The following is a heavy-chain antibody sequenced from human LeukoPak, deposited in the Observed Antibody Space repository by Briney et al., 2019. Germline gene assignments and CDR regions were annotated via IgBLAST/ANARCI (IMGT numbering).Heavy chain of an antibody. D-gene: IGHD6-19*01. CDR3: ARNRYLYNSGWYYFDY. J-gene: IGHJ4*02. Sequence: GGSLRLSCAASGFTFSNYWMSWIRQAPGKGLEWVANIKQDGSEKYYVDSVKGRFTISRDNAKNSLYLQMNSLRGEDTAVYYCARNRYLYNSGWYYFDYWGQGTLVTVSS. CDR2: IKQDGSEK. V-gene: IGHV3-7*01. CDR1: GFTFSNYW.